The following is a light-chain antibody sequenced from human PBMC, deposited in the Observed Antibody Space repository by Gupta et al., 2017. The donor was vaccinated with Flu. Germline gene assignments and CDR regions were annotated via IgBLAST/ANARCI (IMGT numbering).Light chain of an antibody. CDR3: QQYNNWAPLT. J-gene: IGKJ4*01. Sequence: EIVMTQSPGTLSVSPGERATLSCRASQTVRSDLAWYQQKAGQAPRLLIYGASTRATGVPARFSGSGYGTEFTLTISSRQSEDFAVYYCQQYNNWAPLTFGGGTKVEIK. CDR1: QTVRSD. CDR2: GAS. V-gene: IGKV3-15*01.